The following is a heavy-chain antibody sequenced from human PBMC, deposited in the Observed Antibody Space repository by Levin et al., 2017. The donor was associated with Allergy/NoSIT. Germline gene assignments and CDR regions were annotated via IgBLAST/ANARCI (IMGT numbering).Heavy chain of an antibody. Sequence: GGSLRLSCVTSGLTFSDYWMTWVRQAPGKGLEWVANIGKDDSETYYVDSVKGRFIISRDNDRNLVYLHMNSLSADDTGVYYCAAYNNQWEGGDYWGQGTLVTVSS. CDR3: AAYNNQWEGGDY. CDR2: IGKDDSET. D-gene: IGHD1-14*01. V-gene: IGHV3-7*03. J-gene: IGHJ4*02. CDR1: GLTFSDYW.